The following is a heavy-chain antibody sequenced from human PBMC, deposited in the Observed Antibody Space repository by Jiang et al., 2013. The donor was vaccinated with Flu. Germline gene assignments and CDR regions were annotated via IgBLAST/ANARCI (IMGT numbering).Heavy chain of an antibody. CDR3: ARTTAIGVYYFDY. J-gene: IGHJ4*02. Sequence: LKPSETLSLTCAVYGGSFSGYYWSWIRQPPGKGLEWIGEINHSGSTNYNPSLKSRVTISVDTSKNQFSLKLSSVTAADTAVYYCARTTAIGVYYFDYWGQGTLVTVSS. CDR1: GGSFSGYY. V-gene: IGHV4-34*01. D-gene: IGHD5-18*01. CDR2: INHSGST.